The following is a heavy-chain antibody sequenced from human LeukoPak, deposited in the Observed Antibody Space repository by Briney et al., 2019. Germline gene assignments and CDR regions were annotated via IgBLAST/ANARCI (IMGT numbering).Heavy chain of an antibody. CDR3: ASRRVTMARGPEAPNYGMDV. CDR2: MNPNSGNT. J-gene: IGHJ6*02. Sequence: ASVKVSCKASGYTFTSYDINWVRQATGQGLEWMGWMNPNSGNTGYAQKFQGRVTMTRNTSISTAYMELSSLRSEDTAVYYCASRRVTMARGPEAPNYGMDVWGQGTTVTVSS. CDR1: GYTFTSYD. V-gene: IGHV1-8*01. D-gene: IGHD3-10*01.